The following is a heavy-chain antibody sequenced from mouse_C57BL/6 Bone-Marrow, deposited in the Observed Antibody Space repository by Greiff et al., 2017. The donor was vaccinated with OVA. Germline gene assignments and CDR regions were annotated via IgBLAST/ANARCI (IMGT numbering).Heavy chain of an antibody. CDR1: GYTFTSYG. CDR3: ARGDYGNYVWFAY. J-gene: IGHJ3*01. CDR2: IYPRSGNT. D-gene: IGHD2-1*01. Sequence: VQLQQSGAELARPGASVKLSCKASGYTFTSYGISWVKQRTGQGLEWIGVIYPRSGNTYYNEKLKGKATLTADKSSSTAYMELRSLTSEDSAVYFCARGDYGNYVWFAYWGQGTLVTVSA. V-gene: IGHV1-81*01.